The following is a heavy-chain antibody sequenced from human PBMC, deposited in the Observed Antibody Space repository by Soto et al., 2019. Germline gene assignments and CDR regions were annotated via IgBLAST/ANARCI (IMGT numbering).Heavy chain of an antibody. D-gene: IGHD3-22*01. CDR2: IYPGDSDT. Sequence: GESLKISCKGSGYSFTSYWIGWVSQMPGKGLEWMGIIYPGDSDTRYSPSFQGQVTISADKSISTAYLQWSSLKTSDTAMYYCARHSYYYDSSGYAGDIWGQGTMVTVSS. V-gene: IGHV5-51*01. CDR1: GYSFTSYW. J-gene: IGHJ3*02. CDR3: ARHSYYYDSSGYAGDI.